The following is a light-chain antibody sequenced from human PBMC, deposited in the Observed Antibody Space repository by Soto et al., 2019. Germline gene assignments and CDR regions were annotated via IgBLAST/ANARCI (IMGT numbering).Light chain of an antibody. CDR2: GNT. J-gene: IGLJ3*02. CDR1: SSNIGAGYD. V-gene: IGLV1-40*01. Sequence: QSVLTQPPSASGAPGQRVTISCTASSSNIGAGYDVHWYQQLPGTAPKLLIYGNTNRPSGVPDRFSGSKSGTSASLAITGLQAEDEADYYCQSYDSSLSAWVFGGGTKVTVL. CDR3: QSYDSSLSAWV.